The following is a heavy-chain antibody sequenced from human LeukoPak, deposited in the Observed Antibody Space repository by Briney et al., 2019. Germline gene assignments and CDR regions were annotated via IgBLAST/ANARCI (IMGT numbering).Heavy chain of an antibody. Sequence: PGGSLRLSCAASGFIFSSYWMSWFRQAPGKGLEWVANIKQDGSEKYYVDSVKGRFTISRDNAKNSLYLQMNSLRAEDTAVYYCAKDPLASRRDSSSWYSSWFDPWGQGTLVTVSS. CDR1: GFIFSSYW. D-gene: IGHD6-13*01. V-gene: IGHV3-7*03. CDR3: AKDPLASRRDSSSWYSSWFDP. J-gene: IGHJ5*02. CDR2: IKQDGSEK.